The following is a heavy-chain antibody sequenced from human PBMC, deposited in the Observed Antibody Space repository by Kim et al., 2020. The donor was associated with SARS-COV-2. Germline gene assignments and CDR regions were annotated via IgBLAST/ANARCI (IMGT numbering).Heavy chain of an antibody. V-gene: IGHV4-4*07. Sequence: YNPPLKSRVTMSVDTAKDQFSLKLSSVTAADTAVYYCARGYYDFWSGYDYWGQGTLVTVSS. D-gene: IGHD3-3*01. CDR3: ARGYYDFWSGYDY. J-gene: IGHJ4*02.